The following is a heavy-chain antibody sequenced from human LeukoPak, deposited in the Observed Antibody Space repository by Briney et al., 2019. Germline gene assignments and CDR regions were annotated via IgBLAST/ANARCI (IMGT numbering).Heavy chain of an antibody. V-gene: IGHV3-73*01. CDR1: GFTFSGSA. J-gene: IGHJ6*03. CDR2: IRSKANSYAT. D-gene: IGHD3-10*01. CDR3: ATPVFHGSDPSLYYYYMDV. Sequence: GGSLRLSCAASGFTFSGSAMHWVRQASGKGLEWVGRIRSKANSYATAYAASVKGRFTISRDDSKNTAYLQMNSLRAEDTAVYYCATPVFHGSDPSLYYYYMDVWGKGTTVTISS.